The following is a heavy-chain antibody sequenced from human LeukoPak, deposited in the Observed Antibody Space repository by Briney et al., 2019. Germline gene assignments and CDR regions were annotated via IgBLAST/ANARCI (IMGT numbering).Heavy chain of an antibody. CDR2: ISSSSSYI. Sequence: GGSLRLSCAASGFTFSSYSMNWVRQAPGRGLEWVSSISSSSSYIYYADSVKGRFTISRDNAKNSLYLQMNSLRAEDTAVYYCARDSPYSSYFDYWGQGTLVTVSS. V-gene: IGHV3-21*01. J-gene: IGHJ4*02. D-gene: IGHD4-11*01. CDR3: ARDSPYSSYFDY. CDR1: GFTFSSYS.